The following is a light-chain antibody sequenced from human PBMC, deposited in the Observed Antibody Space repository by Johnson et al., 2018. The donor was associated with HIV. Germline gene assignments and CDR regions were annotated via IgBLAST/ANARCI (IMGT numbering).Light chain of an antibody. Sequence: QSVLTQPPSVSAAPGQKVTISCSGSSSNIGNNYVSWYQQLPGTAPKLLIYENNKRPSGIPDRFSGSKSGTSATLGITGLQTGDEADYYCGTWDSSLSFYFFGTWTKVTVL. J-gene: IGLJ1*01. V-gene: IGLV1-51*02. CDR1: SSNIGNNY. CDR3: GTWDSSLSFYF. CDR2: ENN.